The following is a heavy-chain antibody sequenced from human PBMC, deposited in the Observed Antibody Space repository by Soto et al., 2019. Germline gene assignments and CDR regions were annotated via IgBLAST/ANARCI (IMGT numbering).Heavy chain of an antibody. CDR1: GFTFDDYA. CDR3: AKDGLRDDILTGYYTPYQYGMDV. Sequence: GGSLRLSCAASGFTFDDYAMHWVRQAPGKGLEWVSGISWNSGSIGYADSVKGRFTISRDNAKNSLYLQMNSLRAEDTALYYCAKDGLRDDILTGYYTPYQYGMDVWGQGTTVTVSS. D-gene: IGHD3-9*01. J-gene: IGHJ6*02. CDR2: ISWNSGSI. V-gene: IGHV3-9*01.